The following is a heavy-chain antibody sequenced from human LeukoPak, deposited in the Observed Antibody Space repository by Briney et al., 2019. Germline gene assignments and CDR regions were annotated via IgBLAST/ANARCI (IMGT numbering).Heavy chain of an antibody. D-gene: IGHD7-27*01. J-gene: IGHJ3*02. CDR3: ARDNWGFDI. Sequence: PGGSLRLSCAGSGFSFSGYWINWVRQAPGRGLEWVASINLDGSEKYSVDSVKGRFTISRDNVKNSLYLQMNSLRAEDTAVYYCARDNWGFDIWGQGTMVTVSS. CDR2: INLDGSEK. CDR1: GFSFSGYW. V-gene: IGHV3-7*04.